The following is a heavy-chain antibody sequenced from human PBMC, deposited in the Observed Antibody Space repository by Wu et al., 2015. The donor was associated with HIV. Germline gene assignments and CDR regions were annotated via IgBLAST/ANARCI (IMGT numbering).Heavy chain of an antibody. V-gene: IGHV1-69*12. Sequence: QVQLLQSGPEVRRPGSSVRISCKTLETPSTGSLSIGCARPLGEGVEWVGGIIPLSGTINYAQKFQTRVTITADESTATAHLEVNSLRHEDTAMYYCARWEELQLGNSFDLWGLGTMVIVSS. CDR1: ETPSTGSL. CDR2: IIPLSGTI. D-gene: IGHD1-1*01. J-gene: IGHJ3*01. CDR3: ARWEELQLGNSFDL.